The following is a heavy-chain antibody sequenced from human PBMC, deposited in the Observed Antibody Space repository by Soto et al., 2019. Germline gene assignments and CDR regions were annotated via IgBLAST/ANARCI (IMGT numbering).Heavy chain of an antibody. CDR3: ARDRYYDSSGSNWFDP. CDR1: GGSISSSSYY. D-gene: IGHD3-22*01. CDR2: IYYSGST. J-gene: IGHJ5*02. V-gene: IGHV4-39*07. Sequence: SETLSLTCTVSGGSISSSSYYWGWIRQPPGKGLEWIGSIYYSGSTYYNPSLKSRVTISVDTSKNQFSLKLSSVTAADTAVYYCARDRYYDSSGSNWFDPWGQGTLVTVSS.